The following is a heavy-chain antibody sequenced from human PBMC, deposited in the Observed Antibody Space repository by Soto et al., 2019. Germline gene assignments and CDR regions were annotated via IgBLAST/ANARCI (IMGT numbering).Heavy chain of an antibody. Sequence: PSETLSLTCSVSGGSINSSSYFWGWVRQPPGKGLEWIGSIYYSGSTYYNPSLRSRVTISVDTSKNQFSLKLSSVTAADTAVFYCARHYSSGSRNWFDPWGQGTLGTVS. CDR2: IYYSGST. V-gene: IGHV4-39*01. CDR3: ARHYSSGSRNWFDP. D-gene: IGHD6-19*01. J-gene: IGHJ5*02. CDR1: GGSINSSSYF.